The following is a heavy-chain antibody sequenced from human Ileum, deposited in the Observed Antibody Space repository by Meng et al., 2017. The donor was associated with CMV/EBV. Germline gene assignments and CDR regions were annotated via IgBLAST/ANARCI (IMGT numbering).Heavy chain of an antibody. CDR2: ISYNGNT. Sequence: SETLSLTCTVSGVSVNDFYYCSWFRQPPGKGLEWIAYISYNGNTNYYPSLRSRVTISADASKNQFSLRLASVTTADTAVYYCARGWADTRFSGAMDVWGQGTTVTVSS. J-gene: IGHJ6*02. V-gene: IGHV4-61*01. CDR3: ARGWADTRFSGAMDV. CDR1: GVSVNDFYY. D-gene: IGHD2-8*02.